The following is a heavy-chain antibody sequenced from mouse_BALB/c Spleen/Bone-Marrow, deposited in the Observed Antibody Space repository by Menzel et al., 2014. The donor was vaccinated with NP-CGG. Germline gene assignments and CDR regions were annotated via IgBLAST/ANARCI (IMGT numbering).Heavy chain of an antibody. Sequence: QVQLQQSGAELVKPGASVKLSCKASGYTLTSYYMYWVKQRPGQGLEWIGEINPSNGGTNFNEKFKSKATLTVDKSSSTAYMQLSSLTSEDSAVYYCTRSTMITYFDYWGQGTTLTVSS. CDR1: GYTLTSYY. V-gene: IGHV1S81*02. CDR3: TRSTMITYFDY. J-gene: IGHJ2*01. CDR2: INPSNGGT. D-gene: IGHD2-4*01.